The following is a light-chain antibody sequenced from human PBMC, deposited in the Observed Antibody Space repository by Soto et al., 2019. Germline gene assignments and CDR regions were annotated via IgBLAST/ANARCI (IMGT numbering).Light chain of an antibody. CDR2: TAS. J-gene: IGKJ1*01. V-gene: IGKV3-20*01. CDR3: QQYGSSPWT. CDR1: QSFSSY. Sequence: DIVLTHSPGTLSLSPGERASLSCRASQSFSSYLAWYQQKPGQAPRLLIYTASNRATDIPDRFSGSGSGTDFTLTISRLEPEDFAVYYCQQYGSSPWTFGQGTKVEIK.